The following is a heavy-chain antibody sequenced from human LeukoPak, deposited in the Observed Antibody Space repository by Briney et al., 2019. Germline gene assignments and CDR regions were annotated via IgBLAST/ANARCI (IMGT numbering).Heavy chain of an antibody. CDR3: ARESGIAARPTYYYYYCMDV. D-gene: IGHD6-6*01. CDR2: IYYSGST. CDR1: GGSICSSSYY. V-gene: IGHV4-39*07. Sequence: SETLSLTCTVSGGSICSSSYYWGWIRQPPGRGLEWIGSIYYSGSTYYNPSLKSRVTISVDTSKSQFSLKLSSVTAADTAVYYCARESGIAARPTYYYYYCMDVWGKGTTVTVSS. J-gene: IGHJ6*03.